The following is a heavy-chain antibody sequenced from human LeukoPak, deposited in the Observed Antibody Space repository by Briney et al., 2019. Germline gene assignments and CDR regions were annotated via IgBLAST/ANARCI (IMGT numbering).Heavy chain of an antibody. CDR2: ISSSSSYI. D-gene: IGHD5-18*01. CDR1: GFTFSSYS. CDR3: ARTRGYGLGYFDY. J-gene: IGHJ4*02. V-gene: IGHV3-21*01. Sequence: PGGSLRLSCAASGFTFSSYSMNWVRQAPGKGLEWVSSISSSSSYIYYADSVNGRFTISRDNAKNSLYLQMNSLRAEDTAVYYCARTRGYGLGYFDYWGQGTLVTVSS.